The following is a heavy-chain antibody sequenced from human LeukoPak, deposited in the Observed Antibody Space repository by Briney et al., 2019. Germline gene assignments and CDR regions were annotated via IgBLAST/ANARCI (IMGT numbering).Heavy chain of an antibody. CDR1: GFTFSSYA. CDR3: ARGSVIVATGTFDY. V-gene: IGHV3-21*04. Sequence: GGSLRLSCAVSGFTFSSYAMSWVRQAPGKGLEWVSAISSSGSTIYYADSVKGRFTISRDNAKNSLYLQMNSLRAEDTAVYYCARGSVIVATGTFDYWGQGTLVTVSS. D-gene: IGHD5-12*01. CDR2: ISSSGSTI. J-gene: IGHJ4*02.